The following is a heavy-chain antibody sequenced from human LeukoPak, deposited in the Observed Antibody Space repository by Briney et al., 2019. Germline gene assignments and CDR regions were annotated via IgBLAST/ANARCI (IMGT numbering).Heavy chain of an antibody. V-gene: IGHV4-39*07. J-gene: IGHJ5*02. CDR3: ARGGVCSSTSCPEPNWFDP. CDR2: IHHSGIT. D-gene: IGHD2-2*01. Sequence: SETLSLTCTVSGGSISSSSYYWGWIRQPPGKGLEWIGSIHHSGITYYNPSLKSRVTISVDTSKNQFSLKLSSVTAADTAVYYCARGGVCSSTSCPEPNWFDPWGQGTLVTVSS. CDR1: GGSISSSSYY.